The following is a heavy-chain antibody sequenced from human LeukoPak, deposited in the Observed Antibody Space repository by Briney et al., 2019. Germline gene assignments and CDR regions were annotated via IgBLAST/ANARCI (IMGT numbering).Heavy chain of an antibody. D-gene: IGHD1-7*01. CDR2: IWYDGSNK. CDR3: AREMNNWNYFNWFDP. CDR1: GFTFSSYG. J-gene: IGHJ5*02. V-gene: IGHV3-33*08. Sequence: PGGSLRLSCAASGFTFSSYGMHWVRQAPGKGLEWVAVIWYDGSNKYYADSVKGRFTISRDNSKNTLYLQMNSLRAEDTAVYYCAREMNNWNYFNWFDPWGQGTLVTVSS.